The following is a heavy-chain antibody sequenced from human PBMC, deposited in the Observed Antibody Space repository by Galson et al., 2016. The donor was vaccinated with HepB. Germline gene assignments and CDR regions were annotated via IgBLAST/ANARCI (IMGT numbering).Heavy chain of an antibody. CDR1: GFTFRSYT. CDR2: ISSDGGKE. CDR3: AKDNGAWLVDY. V-gene: IGHV3-30*04. J-gene: IGHJ4*02. Sequence: SLRLSCAASGFTFRSYTMHWVRQAPGKGLEWVAVISSDGGKEYYADSVKGRFTISRDNSKNTLYLQMNSLRTEDAAVYYCAKDNGAWLVDYWGQGSLVTVSS. D-gene: IGHD6-19*01.